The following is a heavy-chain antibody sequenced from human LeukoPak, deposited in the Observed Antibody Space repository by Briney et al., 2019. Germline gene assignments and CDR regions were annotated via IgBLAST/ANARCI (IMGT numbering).Heavy chain of an antibody. Sequence: SETLSLTCTVSGGSISSNYHWGWIRQPPGKGLEWIASIYYSGNTYYNPSLKSRVTISVDTSNNQFSLKLSSVTAADTAVYYCARGAVVGVAGRFPNPSRNWFDPWGQGTLVTVSS. V-gene: IGHV4-39*01. J-gene: IGHJ5*02. D-gene: IGHD2-15*01. CDR3: ARGAVVGVAGRFPNPSRNWFDP. CDR1: GGSISSNYH. CDR2: IYYSGNT.